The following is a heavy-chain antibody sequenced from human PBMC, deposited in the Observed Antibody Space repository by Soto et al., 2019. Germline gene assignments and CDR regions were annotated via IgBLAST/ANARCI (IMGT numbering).Heavy chain of an antibody. Sequence: SETLSLTCTVSGGSISSGGYYWSWIRQHPGKGLEWIGYIYYSGSTYYNPSLKSRVTISVDTSKNQFSLKLSSVTAADTAVYYCARESLRFLGGPPRDYFAYGGRDPLVPVSS. CDR1: GGSISSGGYY. CDR3: ARESLRFLGGPPRDYFAY. V-gene: IGHV4-31*03. CDR2: IYYSGST. J-gene: IGHJ1*01. D-gene: IGHD3-3*01.